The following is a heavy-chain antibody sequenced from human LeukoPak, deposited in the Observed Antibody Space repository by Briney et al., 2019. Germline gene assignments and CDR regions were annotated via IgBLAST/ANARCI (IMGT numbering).Heavy chain of an antibody. D-gene: IGHD3-3*01. Sequence: PGGSLRLSCTASGFTFGDFAMSWVRQAPGKGLEWVGFIRRKAYGGTTEYAASVKGRFTISRDDSKSIAYLQMNSLKSEDTAMYYCTRIDDLWSDAYWGQGTLVTVSS. CDR2: IRRKAYGGTT. CDR3: TRIDDLWSDAY. CDR1: GFTFGDFA. V-gene: IGHV3-49*04. J-gene: IGHJ4*02.